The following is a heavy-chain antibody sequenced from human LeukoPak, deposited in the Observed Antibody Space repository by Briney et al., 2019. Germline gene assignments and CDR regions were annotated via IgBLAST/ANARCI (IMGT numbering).Heavy chain of an antibody. Sequence: ASVKVSCKASGYTFTSYDINWVRQATGQGLEWMGWMNPNSGNTGYAQKFQVRVTMTRNTSISTAYMELSSLRSEDTAVYYCARRYGSGSYGHVYYMDVWGKGTTVTVSS. D-gene: IGHD3-10*01. CDR1: GYTFTSYD. J-gene: IGHJ6*03. V-gene: IGHV1-8*01. CDR3: ARRYGSGSYGHVYYMDV. CDR2: MNPNSGNT.